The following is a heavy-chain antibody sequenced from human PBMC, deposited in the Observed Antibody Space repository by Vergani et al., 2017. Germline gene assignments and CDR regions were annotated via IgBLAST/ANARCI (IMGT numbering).Heavy chain of an antibody. D-gene: IGHD3-9*01. J-gene: IGHJ3*01. V-gene: IGHV1-18*01. Sequence: QVHLVQSGAEVKKPGASVKVSCKASGYTFTSYGISWVRQSPGQGLEWMGWISAYNGNTNYAQNLQGRVTMTTYTSTSTDYMELRSLRSDDTAVYYCARDPDYDILTGYLSRGCFDFWGQGTMVTVSS. CDR1: GYTFTSYG. CDR3: ARDPDYDILTGYLSRGCFDF. CDR2: ISAYNGNT.